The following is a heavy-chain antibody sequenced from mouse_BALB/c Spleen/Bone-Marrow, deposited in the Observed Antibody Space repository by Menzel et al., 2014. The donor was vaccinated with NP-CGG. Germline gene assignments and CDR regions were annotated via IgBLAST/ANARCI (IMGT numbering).Heavy chain of an antibody. J-gene: IGHJ4*01. CDR3: ARSMIIYFAMDY. Sequence: VKLVESGAELARPGASLKMSCRTPGYTFTSYTVHWIKQRPGQGLEWIGYINPSSNYTNYNQKFKDKATLTADKSSNTAYMQLSSLTSEDSAVYYCARSMIIYFAMDYWGQGTSVTVSS. D-gene: IGHD2-3*01. V-gene: IGHV1-4*01. CDR2: INPSSNYT. CDR1: GYTFTSYT.